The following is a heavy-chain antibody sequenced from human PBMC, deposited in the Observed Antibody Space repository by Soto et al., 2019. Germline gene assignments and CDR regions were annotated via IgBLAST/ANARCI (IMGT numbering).Heavy chain of an antibody. V-gene: IGHV3-23*01. CDR2: ISGSGGST. CDR1: GFTFSSYA. CDR3: AKGQYYYDSSGYLGFDY. Sequence: HPGGSLRLSCAASGFTFSSYAMSWVRQAPGKGLEWVSAISGSGGSTYYADSVKGRFTISRDNSKNTLYLQMNSLRAEDTAVYYCAKGQYYYDSSGYLGFDYWGQGTLVTVSS. D-gene: IGHD3-22*01. J-gene: IGHJ4*02.